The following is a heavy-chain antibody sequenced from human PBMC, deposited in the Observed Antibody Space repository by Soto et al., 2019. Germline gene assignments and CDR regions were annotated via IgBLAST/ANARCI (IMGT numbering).Heavy chain of an antibody. D-gene: IGHD4-17*01. J-gene: IGHJ4*02. CDR2: ISGSGGST. CDR3: AKDPYGDYVEYYFDY. CDR1: GFTFSSYA. Sequence: EVPLLESGGVLVQPGGSLRLSCAASGFTFSSYAMSWVRQAPGKGLEWVSAISGSGGSTYYADSVKGRFSISRDNSKNTLYLQMNSLRAEDTAVYYCAKDPYGDYVEYYFDYWGQGTLVTVSS. V-gene: IGHV3-23*01.